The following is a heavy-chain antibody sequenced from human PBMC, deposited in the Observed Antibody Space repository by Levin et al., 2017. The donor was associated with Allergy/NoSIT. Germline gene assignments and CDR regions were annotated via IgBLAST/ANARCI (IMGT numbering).Heavy chain of an antibody. D-gene: IGHD6-19*01. Sequence: SETLSLTCTVSGGSISSHHWSWIRQPPGKGLEWIGYLFYSGSTHYNPSPERRVPISPDMSKTQFSLNLRSVTAADTAVYYGVRRAAVSSGWPGDYWGQGALVTVSS. CDR1: GGSISSHH. J-gene: IGHJ4*02. CDR2: LFYSGST. CDR3: VRRAAVSSGWPGDY. V-gene: IGHV4-59*11.